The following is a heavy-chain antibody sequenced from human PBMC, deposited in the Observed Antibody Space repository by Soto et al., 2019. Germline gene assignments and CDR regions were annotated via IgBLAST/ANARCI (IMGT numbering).Heavy chain of an antibody. CDR3: ARGWNDYVWGSYRLHFDY. CDR2: INHSGST. D-gene: IGHD3-16*02. J-gene: IGHJ4*02. CDR1: GGSFSGYY. V-gene: IGHV4-34*01. Sequence: SETLSLTCAVYGGSFSGYYWSWIRQPPGKGLEWIGEINHSGSTNYNPSLKSRVTISVDTSKNQFSLKLSSVTAADTAVYYCARGWNDYVWGSYRLHFDYWGQGTLVTVSS.